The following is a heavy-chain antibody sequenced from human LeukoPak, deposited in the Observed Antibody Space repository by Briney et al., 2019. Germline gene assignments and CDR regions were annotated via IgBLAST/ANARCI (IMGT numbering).Heavy chain of an antibody. CDR3: ARDAQLPSVGGDYQDY. J-gene: IGHJ4*02. CDR2: ISTYNGNT. V-gene: IGHV1-18*01. D-gene: IGHD2-21*01. Sequence: ASVKVSCKASGYTFTNFGICWVRQAPGQGLEWMGWISTYNGNTNYAQKFQGRVTMTTDTSTSTAYMELSSLRSEDTAVYYCARDAQLPSVGGDYQDYWGQGTLVTVSS. CDR1: GYTFTNFG.